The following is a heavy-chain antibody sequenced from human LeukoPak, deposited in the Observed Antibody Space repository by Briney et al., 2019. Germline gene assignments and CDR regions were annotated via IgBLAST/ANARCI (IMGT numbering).Heavy chain of an antibody. J-gene: IGHJ4*02. CDR3: ARDLVSGGEVVVAVNFDY. V-gene: IGHV1-2*02. CDR2: INPNSGGT. Sequence: GASVKVSCKASGYTFTGYYMHWVRQAPGQGLEWMGWINPNSGGTNYAQKFQGRVTMTRDTSISTAYMELSRLRSDDTAVYYCARDLVSGGEVVVAVNFDYWGQGTLVTVSS. D-gene: IGHD2-15*01. CDR1: GYTFTGYY.